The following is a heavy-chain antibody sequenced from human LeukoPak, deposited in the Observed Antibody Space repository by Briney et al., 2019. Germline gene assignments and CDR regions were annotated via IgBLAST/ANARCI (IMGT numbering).Heavy chain of an antibody. Sequence: PSETLSLTCTVSVGSISSNYCSWIRQPPGKGLEWIGYIYYSGSTNYNPSLKSRVTISVDTSKNQFSLKLSSVTAADTAVYYCARVLYYDFWSGPYYLDYWGQGTLVTVSS. V-gene: IGHV4-59*01. D-gene: IGHD3-3*01. J-gene: IGHJ4*02. CDR2: IYYSGST. CDR3: ARVLYYDFWSGPYYLDY. CDR1: VGSISSNY.